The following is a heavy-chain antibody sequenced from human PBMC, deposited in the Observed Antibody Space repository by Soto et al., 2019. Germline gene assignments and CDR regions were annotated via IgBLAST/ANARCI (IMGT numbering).Heavy chain of an antibody. Sequence: GGSLRLSCAASGFTFSSYAMSWVRQAPGKGLEWVSAISGSGGSTYYADSVKGRFTISRDNSKNTLYLQMNSLRAEDTAVYYCASSRPTVGYYYYYGMDVWGQGTTVTAP. CDR1: GFTFSSYA. J-gene: IGHJ6*02. CDR3: ASSRPTVGYYYYYGMDV. V-gene: IGHV3-23*01. CDR2: ISGSGGST.